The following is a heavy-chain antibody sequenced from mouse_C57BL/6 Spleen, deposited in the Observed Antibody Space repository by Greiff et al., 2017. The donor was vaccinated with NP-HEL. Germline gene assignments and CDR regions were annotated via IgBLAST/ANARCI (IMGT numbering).Heavy chain of an antibody. V-gene: IGHV8-12*01. CDR1: GFSLSTSGMG. D-gene: IGHD2-4*01. CDR2: IYWDDDK. J-gene: IGHJ4*01. CDR3: ARRAEDYDYADYAMDY. Sequence: QVTLKECGPGILQSSQTLSLTCSFSGFSLSTSGMGVSWIRQPSGKGLEWLAHIYWDDDKRYNPSLKSRLTISKDTSRNQVFLKITSVDTADTATYYCARRAEDYDYADYAMDYWGQGTSVTVSS.